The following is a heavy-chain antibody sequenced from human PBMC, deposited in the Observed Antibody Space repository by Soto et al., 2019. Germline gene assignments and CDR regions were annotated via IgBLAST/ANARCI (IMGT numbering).Heavy chain of an antibody. V-gene: IGHV1-8*02. Sequence: ASVKVSCKASGYTFTSYYMNWVRQAPGQGLEWLGWMNPNSGNTVYAQKFQGRVTMTRNTSISTAYMELSSLRSEDTAVYYCARERSYVLDYWGQGSLVIVSS. CDR3: ARERSYVLDY. J-gene: IGHJ4*02. CDR1: GYTFTSYY. CDR2: MNPNSGNT. D-gene: IGHD3-10*02.